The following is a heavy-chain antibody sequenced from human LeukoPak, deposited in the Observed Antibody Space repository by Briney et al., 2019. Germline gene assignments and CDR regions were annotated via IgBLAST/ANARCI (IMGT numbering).Heavy chain of an antibody. CDR2: INTDGSSP. J-gene: IGHJ4*02. Sequence: PGGSLRLSCAASGFTFSAYWMHWVRQAPGKGLVWVSRINTDGSSPTYAASVKGRFTISRDNSKNTLYLQMNSLRAEDTAVYYCAKEGTEYSSSSGDFDYRGQGTLVTVSS. D-gene: IGHD6-6*01. CDR3: AKEGTEYSSSSGDFDY. V-gene: IGHV3-74*01. CDR1: GFTFSAYW.